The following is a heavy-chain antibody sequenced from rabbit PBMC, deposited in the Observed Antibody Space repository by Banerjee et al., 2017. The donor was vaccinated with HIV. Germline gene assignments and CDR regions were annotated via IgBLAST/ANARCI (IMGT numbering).Heavy chain of an antibody. D-gene: IGHD8-1*01. CDR1: GFSLSSNA. Sequence: QSLEESGGDLVKPGGTLTLTCTVSGFSLSSNAMCWVRQAPGKGLEWIAWTWPNSGWADYAPWAKGRFTISITSSTTVTLQMTSLTAADTATYFCARDVYDGFGYSDLGLWGQGTLVTVS. CDR3: ARDVYDGFGYSDLGL. CDR2: TWPNSGWA. V-gene: IGHV1S40*01. J-gene: IGHJ3*01.